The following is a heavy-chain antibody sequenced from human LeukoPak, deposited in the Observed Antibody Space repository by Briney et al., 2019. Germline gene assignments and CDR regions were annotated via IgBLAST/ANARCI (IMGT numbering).Heavy chain of an antibody. V-gene: IGHV4-34*01. J-gene: IGHJ6*02. D-gene: IGHD6-13*01. CDR1: GGSFSGYY. CDR2: INHSGST. Sequence: SETLSLTCAVYGGSFSGYYWSWLRQPPGKGLEWIGEINHSGSTNYNPSLKSRVTISVDTSKNQFSLKLSSVTAADTAVYYCATRMGIAAAGPLDVWGQGTTVTVSS. CDR3: ATRMGIAAAGPLDV.